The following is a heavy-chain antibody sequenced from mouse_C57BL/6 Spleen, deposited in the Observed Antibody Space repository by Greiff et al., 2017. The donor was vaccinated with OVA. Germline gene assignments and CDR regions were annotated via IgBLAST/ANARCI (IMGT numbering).Heavy chain of an antibody. CDR1: GYTFTDYY. D-gene: IGHD1-1*01. J-gene: IGHJ2*01. Sequence: VQLQQSGAELVRPGASVKLSCKASGYTFTDYYINWVKQRPGQGLEWIARIYPGSGNTYYNEKFKGKATLTAEKSSSTAYMQLSSLTSEDSAVYFCARGRYYGPDYWGQGTTLTVSS. CDR2: IYPGSGNT. V-gene: IGHV1-76*01. CDR3: ARGRYYGPDY.